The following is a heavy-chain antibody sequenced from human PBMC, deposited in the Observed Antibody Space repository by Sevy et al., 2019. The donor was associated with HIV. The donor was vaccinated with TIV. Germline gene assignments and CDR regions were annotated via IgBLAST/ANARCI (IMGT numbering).Heavy chain of an antibody. Sequence: GGSLRLSCAASGFTFDDFAMHWVRQAPGKGLEWVSGISWNSGTIGYVDSVKGRFTISRDNAKKSLYLQMNSLRVEDTALSYCAKDKGLTRHAFDIWGQGTMVTVSS. J-gene: IGHJ3*02. CDR3: AKDKGLTRHAFDI. D-gene: IGHD3-9*01. CDR2: ISWNSGTI. CDR1: GFTFDDFA. V-gene: IGHV3-9*01.